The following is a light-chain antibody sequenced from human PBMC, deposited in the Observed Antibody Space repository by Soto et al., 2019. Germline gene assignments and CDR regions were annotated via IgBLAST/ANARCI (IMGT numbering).Light chain of an antibody. CDR3: QTWGTGVV. CDR1: SGHSSYV. V-gene: IGLV4-69*01. CDR2: INNDGSH. Sequence: QSVLTQSPSASASLGASVKLTCTLSSGHSSYVIAWHQQQPEKGPRYLMKINNDGSHTKGDGIPDRFSGSSSGAEHYLTISSLQSEDEADYYCQTWGTGVVFGGGTKLTVL. J-gene: IGLJ2*01.